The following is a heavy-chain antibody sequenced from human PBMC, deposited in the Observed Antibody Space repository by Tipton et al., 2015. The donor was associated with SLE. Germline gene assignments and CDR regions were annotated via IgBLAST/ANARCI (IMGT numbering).Heavy chain of an antibody. CDR2: IYYSGST. CDR1: GGSISSSSYY. V-gene: IGHV4-39*07. J-gene: IGHJ3*02. CDR3: ARANTYFGAFDI. D-gene: IGHD3-9*01. Sequence: TLSLTCTVSGGSISSSSYYWGWIRQPPGKGLEWIGSIYYSGSTYYNPSLKSRVTISVDTSKNQFSLKLSSVTAADTAVYYCARANTYFGAFDIWGQGTMVTVSS.